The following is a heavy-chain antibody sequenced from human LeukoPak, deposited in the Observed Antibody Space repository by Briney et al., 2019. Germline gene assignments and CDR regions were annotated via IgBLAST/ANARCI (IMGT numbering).Heavy chain of an antibody. D-gene: IGHD1-1*01. Sequence: PSETLSLTCTVSGGSVSSGSYYWSWIRQPAGKGLEWIGRLYTSGSTNYNPSLKSRVTISVDTSENQFSLNLNSVTAADTAVYYCARDHPTPNTGYMDVWGKGTTVTVSS. V-gene: IGHV4-61*02. CDR1: GGSVSSGSYY. J-gene: IGHJ6*03. CDR3: ARDHPTPNTGYMDV. CDR2: LYTSGST.